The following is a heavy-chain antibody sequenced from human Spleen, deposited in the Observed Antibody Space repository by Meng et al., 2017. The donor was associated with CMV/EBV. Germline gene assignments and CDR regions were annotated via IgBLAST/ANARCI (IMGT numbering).Heavy chain of an antibody. CDR3: AKDPSRIAALGWFDP. CDR1: GFTFSIYA. Sequence: GESLKISCAASGFTFSIYAMSWVRQAPGKGLEWVSSISGSGGSTYFADSVKGRFSISRDNSKNTLSLQMNSLRAEDTAVYYCAKDPSRIAALGWFDPWGLGTLVTVSS. J-gene: IGHJ5*02. D-gene: IGHD6-6*01. V-gene: IGHV3-23*01. CDR2: ISGSGGST.